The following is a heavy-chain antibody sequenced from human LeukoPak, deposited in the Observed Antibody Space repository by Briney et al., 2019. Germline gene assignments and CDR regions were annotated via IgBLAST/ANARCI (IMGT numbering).Heavy chain of an antibody. CDR1: GGSFSGYY. D-gene: IGHD3-9*01. Sequence: SETLSLTCAVYGGSFSGYYWSWIRQPPGKGLEWIGEINHSGSTNYNPSLKSRVTISVDTSKNQFSLKLSSVTAADTAVYYCARAGGRYFDWLLLGAFDIWGQGTMVTVSS. CDR2: INHSGST. CDR3: ARAGGRYFDWLLLGAFDI. J-gene: IGHJ3*02. V-gene: IGHV4-34*01.